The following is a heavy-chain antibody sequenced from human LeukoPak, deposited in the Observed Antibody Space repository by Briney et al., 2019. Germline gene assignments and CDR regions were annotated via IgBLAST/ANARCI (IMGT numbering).Heavy chain of an antibody. V-gene: IGHV3-53*01. CDR3: ASIRPLWFGLN. D-gene: IGHD3-10*01. Sequence: GGSLRLSCAASGFTFSSYEMNWVRQAPGKGLEWVSVIYSGGSTYYADSVKGRFTISRDNSKNTLYLQMNSLRAEDTAVYYCASIRPLWFGLNWGQGTLVTVSS. CDR2: IYSGGST. CDR1: GFTFSSYE. J-gene: IGHJ4*02.